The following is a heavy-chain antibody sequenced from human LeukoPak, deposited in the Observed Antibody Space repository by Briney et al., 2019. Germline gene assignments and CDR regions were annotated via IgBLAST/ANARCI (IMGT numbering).Heavy chain of an antibody. D-gene: IGHD6-13*01. CDR2: IYYSGST. J-gene: IGHJ6*03. CDR1: GGSISSGGYY. Sequence: SETLSLTCTVSGGSISSGGYYWSWIRQHPGKGLEWIGYIYYSGSTYYNPSLKSRVTISVDASKDQFSLKLSSVTAADTAVYYCARDIRTIAAAGSCYYYYMDVWGKGTTVTVSS. V-gene: IGHV4-31*03. CDR3: ARDIRTIAAAGSCYYYYMDV.